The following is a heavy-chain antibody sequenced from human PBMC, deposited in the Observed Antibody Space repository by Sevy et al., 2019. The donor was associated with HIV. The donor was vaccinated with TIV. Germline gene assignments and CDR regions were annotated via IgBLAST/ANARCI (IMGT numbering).Heavy chain of an antibody. CDR2: ISSTGSYK. V-gene: IGHV3-21*01. CDR3: ARGGRVQGVIIRTESPRYYYYGMDV. CDR1: GFTFSNYN. D-gene: IGHD3-10*01. J-gene: IGHJ6*02. Sequence: GGSLRLSCAASGFTFSNYNMNWVRQAPGKGLEWVSFISSTGSYKYYADSPRGRFTISRDNAKNSLYLQMNSLRAEDTAVYYCARGGRVQGVIIRTESPRYYYYGMDVWGQGTTVTVSS.